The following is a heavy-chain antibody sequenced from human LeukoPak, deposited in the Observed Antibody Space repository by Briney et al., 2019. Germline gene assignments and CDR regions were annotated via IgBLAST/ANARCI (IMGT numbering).Heavy chain of an antibody. D-gene: IGHD4-23*01. V-gene: IGHV3-23*01. CDR2: NWGSGGST. Sequence: GALRLFFSTSWITLWRYSINLVRPASREGLELVLANWGSGGSTYYADSVKGRFTISRDNSKNTLYLQMNSLRAEDTAVYYCAKDPRLRWKSAGQLLDYWGQGTLVTVSS. CDR3: AKDPRLRWKSAGQLLDY. J-gene: IGHJ4*02. CDR1: WITLWRYS.